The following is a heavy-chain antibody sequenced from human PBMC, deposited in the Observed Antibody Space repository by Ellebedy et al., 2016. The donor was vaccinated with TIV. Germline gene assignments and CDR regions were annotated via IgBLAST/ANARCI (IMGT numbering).Heavy chain of an antibody. CDR2: ISYDGSNK. Sequence: GGSLRLXCAASGFTFSSYAMHWVRQAPGKGLEWVAVISYDGSNKYYADSVKGRFTISRDNSKNTLYLQMNSLRAEDTAVYYCAKGDQWELLGLFDYWGQGTLVTVSS. D-gene: IGHD1-26*01. CDR3: AKGDQWELLGLFDY. CDR1: GFTFSSYA. V-gene: IGHV3-30*04. J-gene: IGHJ4*02.